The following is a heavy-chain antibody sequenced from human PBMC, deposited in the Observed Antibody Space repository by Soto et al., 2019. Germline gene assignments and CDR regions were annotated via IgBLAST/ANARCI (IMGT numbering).Heavy chain of an antibody. D-gene: IGHD2-2*01. Sequence: QVQLVQSGAEVKKPGSSVKVSCKASGGTFSSYAISWVRQAPGQGLEWMGGIIPISETTNYAQKFQGRVTTTADESKSTAYMELSSLTTEDTAVYYCARSQGSSTSLEIYYYYYYGMDGWGQGTTVTVSS. CDR3: ARSQGSSTSLEIYYYYYYGMDG. CDR2: IIPISETT. V-gene: IGHV1-69*01. J-gene: IGHJ6*02. CDR1: GGTFSSYA.